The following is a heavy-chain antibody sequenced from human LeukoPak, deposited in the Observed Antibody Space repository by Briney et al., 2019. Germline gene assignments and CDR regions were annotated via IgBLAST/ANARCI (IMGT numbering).Heavy chain of an antibody. CDR1: GDSVSSNSAA. CDR3: ARGYSSGWYPMAPIDY. J-gene: IGHJ4*02. CDR2: TYYRSKWSN. V-gene: IGHV6-1*01. D-gene: IGHD6-19*01. Sequence: SQTLSLTCAISGDSVSSNSAAWNWIRQSPSRGLEWLGRTYYRSKWSNDYAVSVKSRITINPDTSKNQFSLQLNSVTPEDTAVYYCARGYSSGWYPMAPIDYWGQGTLVTVSS.